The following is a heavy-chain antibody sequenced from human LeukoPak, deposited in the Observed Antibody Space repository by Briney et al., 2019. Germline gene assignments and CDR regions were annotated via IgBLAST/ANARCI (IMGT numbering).Heavy chain of an antibody. CDR1: GFTFSSYA. V-gene: IGHV3-23*01. J-gene: IGHJ6*03. D-gene: IGHD2-21*02. CDR3: AKESSDSLYYYMDV. Sequence: GGSLRLSCAASGFTFSSYAMSWVRQAPGKGLEWVSDISGSGGSTYYADSVKGRFTISRDNSKNTLYLQMNSLRAEDTAVYYCAKESSDSLYYYMDVWGKGTTVTVSS. CDR2: ISGSGGST.